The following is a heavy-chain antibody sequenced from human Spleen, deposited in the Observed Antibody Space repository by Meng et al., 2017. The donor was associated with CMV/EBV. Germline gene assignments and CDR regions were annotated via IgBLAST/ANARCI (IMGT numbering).Heavy chain of an antibody. D-gene: IGHD1-26*01. Sequence: GQLVGAGGGVVQPWGSLSLSWAASGFTLKIHWMNWVRQAPGKGLVWVSRTNRDGSSTSYADSVKGRFTISRDNAKSTLYLQMNSLRAEDTAVYYCARGVGESLGWEMGYWGQGTLVTVSS. CDR3: ARGVGESLGWEMGY. J-gene: IGHJ4*02. V-gene: IGHV3-74*01. CDR1: GFTLKIHW. CDR2: TNRDGSST.